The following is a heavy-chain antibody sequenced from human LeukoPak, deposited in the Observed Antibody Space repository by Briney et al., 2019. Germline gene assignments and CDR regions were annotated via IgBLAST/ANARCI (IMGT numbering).Heavy chain of an antibody. CDR2: ISYDGSNK. D-gene: IGHD1-26*01. J-gene: IGHJ4*02. CDR1: GFTFSDHY. CDR3: ARVDNSGSYYVLYRNFDY. V-gene: IGHV3-30*04. Sequence: PGGSLRLSCAASGFTFSDHYLDWVRQAPGKGLEWVAVISYDGSNKYYADSVKGRFTISRDNSKNTLYLQMNSLRAEDTAVYYCARVDNSGSYYVLYRNFDYWGQGTLVTVSS.